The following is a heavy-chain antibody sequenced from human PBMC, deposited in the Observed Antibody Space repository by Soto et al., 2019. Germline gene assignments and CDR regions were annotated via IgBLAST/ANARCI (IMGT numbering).Heavy chain of an antibody. CDR2: IYYSGST. V-gene: IGHV4-30-4*01. CDR3: ARDQDYGESTAYYSGMDV. CDR1: GGSISSGDYY. Sequence: SETLSLTCTVSGGSISSGDYYWSWIRQPPGKGLEWIGYIYYSGSTYYNPSLKSRVTISVDTSKNQFSLKLSSVTAADTAVYYCARDQDYGESTAYYSGMDVWGQGTTVTVSS. J-gene: IGHJ6*02. D-gene: IGHD4-17*01.